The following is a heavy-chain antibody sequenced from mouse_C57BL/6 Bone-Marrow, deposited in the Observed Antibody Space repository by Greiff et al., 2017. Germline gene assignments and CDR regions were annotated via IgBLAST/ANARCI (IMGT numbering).Heavy chain of an antibody. D-gene: IGHD4-1*01. J-gene: IGHJ3*01. CDR2: IDPNSGGT. CDR1: GYTFTSYG. Sequence: QVQLQQSGAELARPGASVKLSCKASGYTFTSYGISWVKQRTGQGLEWIGRIDPNSGGTKYNEKFKSKATLTVDKPSSTAYMQLSSLTSEDSAVYYCANWGFAYWGQGTLVTVSA. CDR3: ANWGFAY. V-gene: IGHV1-81*01.